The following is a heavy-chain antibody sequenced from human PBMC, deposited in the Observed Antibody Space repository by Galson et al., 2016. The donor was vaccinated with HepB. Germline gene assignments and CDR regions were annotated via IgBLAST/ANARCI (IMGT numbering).Heavy chain of an antibody. J-gene: IGHJ4*02. V-gene: IGHV3-7*01. CDR1: GFTFNSYW. D-gene: IGHD4-23*01. CDR2: IKQDGSEK. Sequence: SLRLSCAASGFTFNSYWMSWVRQAPGKGLEWVANIKQDGSEKSYVDSVKGRFTISRDNAKNSLYLQMNSLRVEDTAVYYCAREGSGGFDYWGQGTLVTVSS. CDR3: AREGSGGFDY.